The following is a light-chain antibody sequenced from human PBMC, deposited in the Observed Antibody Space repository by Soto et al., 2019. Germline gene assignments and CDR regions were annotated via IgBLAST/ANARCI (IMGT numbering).Light chain of an antibody. CDR1: QSLGSSY. Sequence: EIVLTQSPGTLSLSPGQRATLSCRASQSLGSSYLAWYQQKPGQAPRLLIYGASNRATGIPDRFSGSGSGTDFTLTISRLEPEDFVVYYWQEYGSSPYTFGQGTKLEI. J-gene: IGKJ2*01. CDR3: QEYGSSPYT. V-gene: IGKV3-20*01. CDR2: GAS.